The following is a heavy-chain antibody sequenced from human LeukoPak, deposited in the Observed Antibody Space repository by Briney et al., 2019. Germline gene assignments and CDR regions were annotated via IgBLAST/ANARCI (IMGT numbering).Heavy chain of an antibody. D-gene: IGHD6-6*01. CDR1: GYSFTSYW. CDR3: ARIRAARLADY. V-gene: IGHV5-51*01. J-gene: IGHJ4*02. Sequence: GESLKISCKGSGYSFTSYWIGWVRQMPGKGLEWMGIIYPGDSDTRYSPSFRGQVTISAGKSISTAYLQWSSLKASDTAMYYCARIRAARLADYWGQGTLVTVSS. CDR2: IYPGDSDT.